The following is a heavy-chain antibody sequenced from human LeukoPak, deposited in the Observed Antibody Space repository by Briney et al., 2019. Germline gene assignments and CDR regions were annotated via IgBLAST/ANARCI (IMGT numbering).Heavy chain of an antibody. CDR2: IWYDGSNK. CDR3: ARGRTTVTTKYYYYYYGMDV. V-gene: IGHV3-33*01. CDR1: GFTFSSYG. J-gene: IGHJ6*02. D-gene: IGHD4-17*01. Sequence: GGSLRLSCAASGFTFSSYGMHWVRQAPGKGLEWVAVIWYDGSNKYYADSVKGRFTISRDNSKNTLYLQMNSLRAEDTAVYYCARGRTTVTTKYYYYYYGMDVWGQGTTVTVSS.